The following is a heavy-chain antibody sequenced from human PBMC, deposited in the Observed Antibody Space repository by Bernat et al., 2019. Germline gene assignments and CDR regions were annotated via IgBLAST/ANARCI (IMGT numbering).Heavy chain of an antibody. V-gene: IGHV3-23*04. J-gene: IGHJ3*02. D-gene: IGHD3-16*01. CDR3: AKDDWGGDYGAFDI. CDR1: GFTFSTYN. Sequence: EVQLVESGGGLVKPGGSLRLSCAASGFTFSTYNMNWVRQAPGKGLEWVSAISGSGGSTYYADSVKGRFTISRDNSKNTLYLQMNSLRAEDTAVYYCAKDDWGGDYGAFDIWGQGTMVTVSS. CDR2: ISGSGGST.